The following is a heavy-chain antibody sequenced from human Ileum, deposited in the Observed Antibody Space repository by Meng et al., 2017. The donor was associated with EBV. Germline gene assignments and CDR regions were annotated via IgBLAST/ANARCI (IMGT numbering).Heavy chain of an antibody. CDR2: IYYSGST. Sequence: VQLQESVPGPVKPSATLSLTCAVSGYSISSTNWWGWIRQPPGKGLEWIGYIYYSGSTSYNPSLKSRVTMSVDTSKNQFSLNLNSVTAVDTAVYYCARNVPGTSAYYDWGQGTLVTVSS. D-gene: IGHD3-22*01. CDR1: GYSISSTNW. J-gene: IGHJ4*02. CDR3: ARNVPGTSAYYD. V-gene: IGHV4-28*01.